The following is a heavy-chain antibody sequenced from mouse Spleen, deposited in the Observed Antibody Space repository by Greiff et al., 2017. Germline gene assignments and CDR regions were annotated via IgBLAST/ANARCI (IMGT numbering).Heavy chain of an antibody. CDR2: INPNNGGT. CDR1: GYTFTDYY. CDR3: ARGGDGYYVRYFDV. J-gene: IGHJ1*03. D-gene: IGHD2-3*01. V-gene: IGHV1-26*01. Sequence: EVQLQQSGPELVKPGASVKISCKASGYTFTDYYMNWVKQSHGKSLEWIGDINPNNGGTSYNQKFKGKATLTVDKSSSTAYMELRSLTSEDSAVYYCARGGDGYYVRYFDVWGTGTTVTVSS.